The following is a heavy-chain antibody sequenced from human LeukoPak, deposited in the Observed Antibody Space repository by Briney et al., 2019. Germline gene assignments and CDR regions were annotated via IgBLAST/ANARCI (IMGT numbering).Heavy chain of an antibody. D-gene: IGHD2-2*01. J-gene: IGHJ5*02. CDR2: IYYSGST. CDR1: GGSVSSSTYY. Sequence: SETLSLTCTVSGGSVSSSTYYWGWVRQPPGKGLEWIGSIYYSGSTYYSPSFKSRVTISVDTSKNQFSLKLSSVTAADTAVYYCARGGIVVVPAAITNWFDPWGQGTLVTVSS. V-gene: IGHV4-39*07. CDR3: ARGGIVVVPAAITNWFDP.